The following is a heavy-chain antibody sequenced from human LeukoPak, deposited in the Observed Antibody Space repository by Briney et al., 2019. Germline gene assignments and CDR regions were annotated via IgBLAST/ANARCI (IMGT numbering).Heavy chain of an antibody. J-gene: IGHJ4*02. D-gene: IGHD3-10*01. Sequence: PGRSLRLSCAAPGFTFSSYAMSWVRQAPGKGLEWVSAISGSGGSTYYADSAKGRFTISRDNSKNTLYLQMNSLRAEDTAVYYCAKLTDYYGSGSYGYWGQGTLVTVSS. V-gene: IGHV3-23*01. CDR3: AKLTDYYGSGSYGY. CDR1: GFTFSSYA. CDR2: ISGSGGST.